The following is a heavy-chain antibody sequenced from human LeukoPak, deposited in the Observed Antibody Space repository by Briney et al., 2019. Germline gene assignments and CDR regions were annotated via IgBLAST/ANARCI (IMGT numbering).Heavy chain of an antibody. D-gene: IGHD3-10*01. CDR3: ARDPRFYYGSGSRERYNWFDP. J-gene: IGHJ5*02. CDR2: IYTSGST. CDR1: GGSFSGYY. V-gene: IGHV4-4*07. Sequence: SETLSLTCAVYGGSFSGYYWSWIRQPPGKGLEWIGRIYTSGSTNYNPSLKSRVTMSVDTSKNQFSLKLSSVTAADTAVYYCARDPRFYYGSGSRERYNWFDPWGQGTLVTVSS.